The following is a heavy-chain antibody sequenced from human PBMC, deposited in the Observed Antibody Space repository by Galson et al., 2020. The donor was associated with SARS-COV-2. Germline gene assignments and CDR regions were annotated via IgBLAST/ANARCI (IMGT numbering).Heavy chain of an antibody. CDR3: AKDMRPYRAAAGVDY. D-gene: IGHD6-13*01. J-gene: IGHJ4*02. CDR2: ISGSGGSP. CDR1: ELTFTSYA. V-gene: IGHV3-23*01. Sequence: GGSLRLSCAASELTFTSYAMSWVRQAPGKGLEWVSAISGSGGSPYYADPVKARFTISRDNSKNTLNLQMNSLRAEDTAVYYCAKDMRPYRAAAGVDYWGQGTLVTVSS.